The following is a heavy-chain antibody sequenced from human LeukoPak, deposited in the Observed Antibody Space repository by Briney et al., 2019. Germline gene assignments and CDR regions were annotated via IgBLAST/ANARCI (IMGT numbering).Heavy chain of an antibody. J-gene: IGHJ3*01. CDR2: IYYSGST. CDR3: ARDGDSSGWPT. D-gene: IGHD6-19*01. V-gene: IGHV4-59*01. Sequence: SETLSLTCTVSGGSISSYYWSWIRQPPGKGLEWIGYIYYSGSTNYNPSLKSRVTISVDTSKNQFSLKLSSVTAADTAVYYCARDGDSSGWPTWGQGTMVTVSS. CDR1: GGSISSYY.